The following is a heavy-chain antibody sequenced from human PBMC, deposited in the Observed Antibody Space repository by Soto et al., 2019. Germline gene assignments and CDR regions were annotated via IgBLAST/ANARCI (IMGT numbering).Heavy chain of an antibody. CDR3: AKFELLWFGELLYRSSHYGMDV. CDR1: GFTFSSYA. J-gene: IGHJ6*02. D-gene: IGHD3-10*01. V-gene: IGHV3-23*01. CDR2: ISGSGGST. Sequence: HPGGSLRLSCAASGFTFSSYAMSWVRQAPGKGLEWVSAISGSGGSTYYADSVKGRLTISRDNSKNTLYLQMNSLRAEDTAVYYCAKFELLWFGELLYRSSHYGMDVWGQGTTVTVSS.